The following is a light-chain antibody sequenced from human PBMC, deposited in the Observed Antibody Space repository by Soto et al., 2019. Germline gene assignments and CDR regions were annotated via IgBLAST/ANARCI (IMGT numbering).Light chain of an antibody. CDR1: QSISTY. V-gene: IGKV3-11*01. Sequence: IVLTQSPATLSLSPGERATLSCRASQSISTYLAWYQQRPGQAPRLLIFDASKRATGIPARFSGSGSGTDFTLTISSLEPEDFAVYYCQQRSTWLTFGGGTKVEL. CDR2: DAS. CDR3: QQRSTWLT. J-gene: IGKJ4*01.